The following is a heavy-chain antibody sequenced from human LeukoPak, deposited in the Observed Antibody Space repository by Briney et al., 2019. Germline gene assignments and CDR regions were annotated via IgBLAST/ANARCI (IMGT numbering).Heavy chain of an antibody. V-gene: IGHV4-39*07. CDR3: ARGGPSITMVRGVITHFDY. Sequence: SETLSLTCTVSGGSISSSSYYWGWIRQPPGKGLEWIGSIYYSGSTYYNPSLKSRVTISVDTSKNQFSLKLSSVTAADTAVYYCARGGPSITMVRGVITHFDYWGQGTLVTVSS. CDR2: IYYSGST. CDR1: GGSISSSSYY. J-gene: IGHJ4*02. D-gene: IGHD3-10*01.